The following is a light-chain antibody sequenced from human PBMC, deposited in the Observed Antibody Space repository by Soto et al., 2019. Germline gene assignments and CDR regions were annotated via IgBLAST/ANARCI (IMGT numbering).Light chain of an antibody. V-gene: IGKV3-20*01. CDR1: QSVTTR. CDR3: QQYGGSPIT. Sequence: ETVLTQSPATLALSPGERATLSCRASQSVTTRLAWYQHKPGQAPTLLMSGASNRASGVPVRFSGSGSGTDFTLTITRLEPEDFALYYCQQYGGSPITFGLGTRLEIK. CDR2: GAS. J-gene: IGKJ5*01.